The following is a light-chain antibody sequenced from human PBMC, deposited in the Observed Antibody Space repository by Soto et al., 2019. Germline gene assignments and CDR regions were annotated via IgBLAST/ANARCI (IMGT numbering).Light chain of an antibody. V-gene: IGLV2-14*03. Sequence: QSALTQPAYVSGSPGQSITISCTGTSSDVGDYNYVSWYQQYPGKVPKLLIHDVNNRPSGVSYRFSGSKSGNTASLTISGIRSEDEADYYCCSYTSGNTWVFGGGTKLTV. CDR1: SSDVGDYNY. CDR3: CSYTSGNTWV. J-gene: IGLJ3*02. CDR2: DVN.